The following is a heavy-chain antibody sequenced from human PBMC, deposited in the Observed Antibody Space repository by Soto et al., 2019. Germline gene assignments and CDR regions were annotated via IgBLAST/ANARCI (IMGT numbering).Heavy chain of an antibody. CDR1: GFNFSSNA. CDR2: ISYGGSNK. J-gene: IGHJ5*02. D-gene: IGHD3-22*01. CDR3: ATTNYYDSSALT. Sequence: GGSLRLSCAASGFNFSSNAMHWVRQAPGKGLEWVAVISYGGSNKYKTDSVKGRFTISRDNSKNMLFLQMNSLRAEDTAVYYCATTNYYDSSALTWGQGSLVTVSS. V-gene: IGHV3-30-3*01.